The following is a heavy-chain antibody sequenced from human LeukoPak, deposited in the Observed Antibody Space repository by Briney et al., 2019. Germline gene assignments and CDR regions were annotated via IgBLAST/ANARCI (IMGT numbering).Heavy chain of an antibody. CDR2: INHSGST. Sequence: SETLSLTCAVYGGSFSGYYWSGIRQPPGKGRVGIGEINHSGSTNYNPPLKSRVAISVDTSKNHLSSKNRPSAARAPAVYYCARHSWLYSSSWGYYYHYMCVWGKGTTVTVSS. CDR3: ARHSWLYSSSWGYYYHYMCV. J-gene: IGHJ6*03. V-gene: IGHV4-34*01. D-gene: IGHD6-13*01. CDR1: GGSFSGYY.